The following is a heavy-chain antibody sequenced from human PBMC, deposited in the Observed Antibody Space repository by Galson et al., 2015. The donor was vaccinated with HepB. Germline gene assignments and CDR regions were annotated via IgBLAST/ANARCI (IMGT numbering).Heavy chain of an antibody. V-gene: IGHV3-30*04. CDR1: GFTFRGDA. J-gene: IGHJ4*02. Sequence: SLRHACAASGFTFRGDAMHWARQAPRKGLEWRTVISYDGRHKYYADSVKGRFTISRANSKNTLYLQMNSLRAEDTAVYYCAGNYGSGTRGPFDYWGQGTLVTVSS. CDR3: AGNYGSGTRGPFDY. D-gene: IGHD3-10*01. CDR2: ISYDGRHK.